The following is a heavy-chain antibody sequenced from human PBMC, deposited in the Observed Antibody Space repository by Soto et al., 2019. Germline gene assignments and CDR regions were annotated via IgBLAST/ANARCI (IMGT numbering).Heavy chain of an antibody. CDR3: ARERGNWGIDY. D-gene: IGHD7-27*01. CDR2: IYYSGST. V-gene: IGHV4-30-4*01. J-gene: IGHJ4*02. Sequence: ASETLSVTRTVSGGSIISGDYYWIWIRQPPGKGLEWIGHIYYSGSTYYNPSLKSRVTISVDTSKNQFSLKLSSVTAADTAVYYCARERGNWGIDYWGQGTLVTVSS. CDR1: GGSIISGDYY.